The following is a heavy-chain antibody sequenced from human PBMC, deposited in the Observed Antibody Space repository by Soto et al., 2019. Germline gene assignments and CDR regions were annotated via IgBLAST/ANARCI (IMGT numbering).Heavy chain of an antibody. CDR3: ARDHEDIVLMMSEIYYYYGMDV. J-gene: IGHJ6*02. Sequence: ASVKVSCKASGYPFTNYGISWVRQAPGQGLEWMGWISGDNGKTKYAQKFQGRVTMTTDTSTSTAYTELRSLRSDDTAVYCCARDHEDIVLMMSEIYYYYGMDVWGQGTTVTVSS. CDR2: ISGDNGKT. CDR1: GYPFTNYG. V-gene: IGHV1-18*04. D-gene: IGHD2-8*01.